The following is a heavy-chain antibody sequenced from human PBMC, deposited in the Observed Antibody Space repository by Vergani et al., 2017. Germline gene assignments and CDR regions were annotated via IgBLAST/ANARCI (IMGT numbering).Heavy chain of an antibody. CDR3: ARIYTTGTTRFDY. CDR1: GGSISSGGYY. Sequence: QVQLQESGPGLVKPSQTLSLTCTVSGGSISSGGYYWGWIRQPPGKGLEWIGSIYYSGSTYYNPSLKSRVTISVDTSKNQFSLKLSSVTAADTAVYYCARIYTTGTTRFDYWGQGTLVTVSS. D-gene: IGHD1-1*01. V-gene: IGHV4-39*07. J-gene: IGHJ4*02. CDR2: IYYSGST.